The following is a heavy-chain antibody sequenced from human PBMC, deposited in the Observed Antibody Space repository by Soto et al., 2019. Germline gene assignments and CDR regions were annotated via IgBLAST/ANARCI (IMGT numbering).Heavy chain of an antibody. Sequence: ASVKVSCKASGYTFTSYGISWVRQAPGQGLEWMGWISAYNGNTNYAQKLQGRVTMTTGTSTSTAYMELRSLRSDDTAVYYCARFGPMYYYASYYYYYYGMDVWGQGTTVTVSS. CDR1: GYTFTSYG. CDR3: ARFGPMYYYASYYYYYYGMDV. CDR2: ISAYNGNT. V-gene: IGHV1-18*04. D-gene: IGHD3-10*01. J-gene: IGHJ6*02.